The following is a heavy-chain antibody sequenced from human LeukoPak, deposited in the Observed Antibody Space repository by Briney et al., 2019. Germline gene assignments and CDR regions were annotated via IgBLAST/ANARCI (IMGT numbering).Heavy chain of an antibody. CDR1: GGSISSSSYY. J-gene: IGHJ2*01. Sequence: PSETLFLTCTVSGGSISSSSYYWGWIRQPPGKGLEWIGSIYYSGSTYYNPSLNSRVTISVDTSKNQFSLKLSSVTAADTAVYYCARGYTSRFWYFDLWGRGTLVTVSS. D-gene: IGHD5-18*01. V-gene: IGHV4-39*02. CDR2: IYYSGST. CDR3: ARGYTSRFWYFDL.